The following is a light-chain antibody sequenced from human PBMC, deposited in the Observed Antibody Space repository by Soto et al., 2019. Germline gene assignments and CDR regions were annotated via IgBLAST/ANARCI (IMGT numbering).Light chain of an antibody. V-gene: IGKV3-20*01. J-gene: IGKJ1*01. CDR1: QSVSSNY. CDR2: DAS. CDR3: HQYGGSPGT. Sequence: EIVLTQSPGTLSLSPGERATLSCRASQSVSSNYLAWYQQRPGQAPRLLIYDASSRATGVPDRFSGSGSGTDFPLTISRLEPEDFAVYYCHQYGGSPGTLGQGTQVEIK.